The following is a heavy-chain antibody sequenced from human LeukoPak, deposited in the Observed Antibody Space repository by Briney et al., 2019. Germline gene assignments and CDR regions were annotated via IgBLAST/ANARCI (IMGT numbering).Heavy chain of an antibody. CDR2: TYYRSKWYE. V-gene: IGHV6-1*01. CDR1: GDSVSSNSAT. J-gene: IGHJ1*01. CDR3: ARGPSYFQH. Sequence: QTLSLACAISGDSVSSNSATWNWIRQSPSRGLEWLGRTYYRSKWYEYYAVSVKGRITINPDTSKNQFSLQLNSVTPEDTAVYYCARGPSYFQHWGQGTLVTVSS.